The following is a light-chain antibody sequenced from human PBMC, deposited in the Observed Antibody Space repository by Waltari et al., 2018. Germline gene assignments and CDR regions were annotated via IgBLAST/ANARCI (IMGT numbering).Light chain of an antibody. V-gene: IGKV3-20*01. Sequence: EIVLTQSPGTLSLSPGERATLSCRASQSVSSSYLAWYQQKPGQAPRLRIYGASSRATGIPDRFSGSGSGTDFTLTISRLEPEEFAVYYCQQYGSSPLYTFGQGTKLEIK. CDR2: GAS. J-gene: IGKJ2*01. CDR3: QQYGSSPLYT. CDR1: QSVSSSY.